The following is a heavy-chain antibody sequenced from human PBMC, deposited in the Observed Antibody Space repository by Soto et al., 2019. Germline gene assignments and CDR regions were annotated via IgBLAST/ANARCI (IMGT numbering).Heavy chain of an antibody. J-gene: IGHJ4*02. D-gene: IGHD3-16*02. V-gene: IGHV1-3*01. CDR1: GYTFTAYA. CDR3: TRSAISPYGGLIGPFDY. Sequence: ASVKVSCKATGYTFTAYAMHWVRQTPGQRLEWMGWINPANGNTKYSQKFQGRLTITSDTSANSVYLELNSLTSEDTVMFYCTRSAISPYGGLIGPFDYWGQGNLVTVSS. CDR2: INPANGNT.